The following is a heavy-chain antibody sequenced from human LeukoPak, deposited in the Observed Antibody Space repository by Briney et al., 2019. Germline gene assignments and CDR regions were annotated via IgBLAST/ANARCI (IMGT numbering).Heavy chain of an antibody. J-gene: IGHJ4*02. CDR2: IYYSGST. CDR1: GGSIDSSSYY. Sequence: PSETLSLTCTVSGGSIDSSSYYRGWIRQPPGKGLEWIGYIYYSGSTYYNPSLKSRVTISVDTSKNQFSLKLSSVTAADTAVYYCARLGGTTGGFDYWGQGTLVTVSS. V-gene: IGHV4-31*03. D-gene: IGHD4-17*01. CDR3: ARLGGTTGGFDY.